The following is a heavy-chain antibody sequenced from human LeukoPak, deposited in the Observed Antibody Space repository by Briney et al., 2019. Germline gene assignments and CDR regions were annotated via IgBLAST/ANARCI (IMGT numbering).Heavy chain of an antibody. Sequence: PSETLSLTRAVYGGSFSGYYWSWIRQPPGKGLEWIGDVNHSGSTNYNPSLKSRVTISVDTSKNQFSLKLSSVTAADTAVYHCARVLSIVVVPGATFWFDPWGQGTLVTVPS. CDR3: ARVLSIVVVPGATFWFDP. CDR2: VNHSGST. D-gene: IGHD2-2*01. V-gene: IGHV4-34*01. CDR1: GGSFSGYY. J-gene: IGHJ5*02.